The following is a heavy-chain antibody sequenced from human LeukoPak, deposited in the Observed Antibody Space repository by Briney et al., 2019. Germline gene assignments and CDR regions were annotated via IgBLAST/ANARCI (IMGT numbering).Heavy chain of an antibody. CDR3: ARDRVGATID. CDR2: INHGGRT. V-gene: IGHV4-34*01. D-gene: IGHD1-26*01. J-gene: IGHJ4*02. Sequence: SETLSLTCAVSGASFNGHYWTWIRQPPGKGLEWIGEINHGGRTTYYPSLKSRVTISVDTSKNQFSLNLTSVTAADTAVYYCARDRVGATIDWGQGTLVTVSS. CDR1: GASFNGHY.